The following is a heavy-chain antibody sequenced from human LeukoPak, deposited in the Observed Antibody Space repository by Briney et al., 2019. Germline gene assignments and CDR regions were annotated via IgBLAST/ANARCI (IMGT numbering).Heavy chain of an antibody. CDR2: ITGYGAT. V-gene: IGHV3-23*01. D-gene: IGHD6-13*01. Sequence: GGSLRLSCATSGFTLSNFAMMWVRQAPGTGLQWVSTITGYGATFYADSVRGRFTIFRDTSMNTLFLQMNSLGAEDTAVYYCAKGAAAGKVDWFDPWGQGTLVTVSS. J-gene: IGHJ5*02. CDR3: AKGAAAGKVDWFDP. CDR1: GFTLSNFA.